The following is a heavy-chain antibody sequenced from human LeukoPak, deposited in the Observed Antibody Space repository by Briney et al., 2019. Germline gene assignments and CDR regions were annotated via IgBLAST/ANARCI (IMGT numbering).Heavy chain of an antibody. D-gene: IGHD3-10*01. J-gene: IGHJ4*02. CDR2: ISWDGGST. CDR3: ARVRDGYSDY. V-gene: IGHV3-43*01. CDR1: GFTFDDYT. Sequence: PGGSLRLSCAASGFTFDDYTMHWVRQAPGKGLEWVSLISWDGGSTYYADSVKGRFTISRDNSKNSLYLQMNSLRTEDTALYYCARVRDGYSDYWGQGTLVTVSS.